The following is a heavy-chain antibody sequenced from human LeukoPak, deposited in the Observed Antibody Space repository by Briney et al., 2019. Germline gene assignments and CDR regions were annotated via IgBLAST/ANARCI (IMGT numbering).Heavy chain of an antibody. J-gene: IGHJ4*02. V-gene: IGHV3-48*03. Sequence: GGSLRLSCAASGFTFSNYEMNWVRQAPGKGLEWVSYISSSGSTIYYADSVKGRFTVSRDNSKNSLYLQMNSLTDGDTALHYCHRESPASSEDYWGQGTLVTVSS. CDR1: GFTFSNYE. CDR2: ISSSGSTI. D-gene: IGHD2-15*01. CDR3: HRESPASSEDY.